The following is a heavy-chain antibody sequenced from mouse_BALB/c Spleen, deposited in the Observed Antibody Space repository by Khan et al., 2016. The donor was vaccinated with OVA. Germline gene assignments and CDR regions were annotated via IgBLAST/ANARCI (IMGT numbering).Heavy chain of an antibody. CDR3: VRDGAYHRNDGWFAY. CDR2: INPSNGYS. Sequence: HVQLKQSGAELARPGASVKMSCKASGYTFTSYTIHWIKLRPGQGLEWIGYINPSNGYSNYNQKFKDKVTLTADKSSTTAYMQLSSLTSDDSAVYNCVRDGAYHRNDGWFAYWGLGTLVTVSA. J-gene: IGHJ3*01. D-gene: IGHD2-14*01. CDR1: GYTFTSYT. V-gene: IGHV1-4*01.